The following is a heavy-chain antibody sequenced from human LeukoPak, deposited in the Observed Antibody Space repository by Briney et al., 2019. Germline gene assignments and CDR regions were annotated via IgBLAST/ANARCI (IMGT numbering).Heavy chain of an antibody. CDR1: GLTLSAHD. CDR3: GRGNAAKYYGMDV. D-gene: IGHD6-25*01. Sequence: GGSLRPSCAASGLTLSAHDMHWVRHVSGKGLEWVSTIGTAGDAYYAGSVKGRFTVSRENADNSLYLHMNSLTVGDMAVYYCGRGNAAKYYGMDVWGQGTAVIVSS. V-gene: IGHV3-13*01. CDR2: IGTAGDA. J-gene: IGHJ6*02.